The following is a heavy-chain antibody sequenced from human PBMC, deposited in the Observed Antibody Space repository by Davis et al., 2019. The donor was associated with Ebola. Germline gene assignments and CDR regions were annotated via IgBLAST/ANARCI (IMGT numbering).Heavy chain of an antibody. V-gene: IGHV4-30-4*01. CDR1: GGSISSGDYY. CDR3: ARGRQYGELLYYYYGMDV. CDR2: IYYSGST. D-gene: IGHD3-10*01. J-gene: IGHJ6*02. Sequence: PSETLSLTCTVSGGSISSGDYYWSWIRQPPGKGLEWIGYIYYSGSTYYNPSLKSRVTISVDTSKNQFSLKLSSVTAADTAVYYCARGRQYGELLYYYYGMDVWGQGTTVTVSS.